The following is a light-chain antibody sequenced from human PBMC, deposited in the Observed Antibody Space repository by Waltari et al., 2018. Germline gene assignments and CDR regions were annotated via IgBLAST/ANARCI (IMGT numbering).Light chain of an antibody. CDR3: SSQSSNDVVL. J-gene: IGLJ2*01. CDR2: DVS. CDR1: SNDVGGYNA. V-gene: IGLV2-14*01. Sequence: QSALTQPASVSGSPGQSVTIFCAGTSNDVGGYNAVSWYQEHPGQAPRVIIYDVSDRPSGGSDRFSGSKSGNTASPTISGLQAEDEADYYCSSQSSNDVVLFGGGTKLTVL.